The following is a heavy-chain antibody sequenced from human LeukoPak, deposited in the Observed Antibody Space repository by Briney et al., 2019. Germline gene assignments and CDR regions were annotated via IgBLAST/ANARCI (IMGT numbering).Heavy chain of an antibody. CDR1: EFTFSSYW. Sequence: PGGSLGLSCAASEFTFSSYWMHWVRQAPGKGLVWVSRIDTDGRSTRSTSYADSVTGRFTMSRENAKNTLYLQMNSLRAEDTAVYYCVRDVWGDRDSYFDYWGQGTLVTVSS. J-gene: IGHJ4*02. CDR3: VRDVWGDRDSYFDY. CDR2: IDTDGRSTRST. V-gene: IGHV3-74*01. D-gene: IGHD2-21*01.